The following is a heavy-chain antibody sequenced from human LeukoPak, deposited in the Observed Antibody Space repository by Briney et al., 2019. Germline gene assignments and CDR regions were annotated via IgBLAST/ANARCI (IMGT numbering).Heavy chain of an antibody. CDR3: ARRKIVVPQVVYWYFDL. CDR2: IYYSGST. D-gene: IGHD3-22*01. V-gene: IGHV4-59*08. Sequence: SETLSLTCTVSGGSISSYYWSWIRQPPGKGLEWIGYIYYSGSTNYNPSLKSRVTISVDTSKNQFSLKLSSVTAADTAVYYCARRKIVVPQVVYWYFDLWGRGTLVTVSS. CDR1: GGSISSYY. J-gene: IGHJ2*01.